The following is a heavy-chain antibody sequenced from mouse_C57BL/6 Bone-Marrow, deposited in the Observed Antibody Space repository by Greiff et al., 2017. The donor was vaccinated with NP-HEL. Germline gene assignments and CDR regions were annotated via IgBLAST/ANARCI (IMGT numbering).Heavy chain of an antibody. D-gene: IGHD4-1*01. V-gene: IGHV1-69*01. J-gene: IGHJ4*01. Sequence: QVQLQQPGAELVMPGASVKLSCKASGYTFTSYWMHWVKQRPGQGLEWIGEIDPSDSYTNYNQKFKGKSTLTVDKSSSTAYMQLSSLTSEDSAVYYCALANWDVGYAMDYWGQGTSVTVSS. CDR3: ALANWDVGYAMDY. CDR1: GYTFTSYW. CDR2: IDPSDSYT.